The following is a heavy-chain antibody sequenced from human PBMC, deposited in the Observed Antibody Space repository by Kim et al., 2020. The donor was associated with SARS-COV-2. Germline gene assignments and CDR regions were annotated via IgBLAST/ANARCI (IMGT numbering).Heavy chain of an antibody. D-gene: IGHD5-18*01. CDR1: GYTFTSYA. CDR3: ARDRTRGYSYGPPDY. CDR2: INAGNGNT. V-gene: IGHV1-3*01. J-gene: IGHJ4*02. Sequence: ASVKVSCKASGYTFTSYAMHWVRQAPGQRLEWMGWINAGNGNTKYSQKFQGRVTITRDTSASTAYMELSSLRSEDTAVYYCARDRTRGYSYGPPDYWGQGTLVTVSS.